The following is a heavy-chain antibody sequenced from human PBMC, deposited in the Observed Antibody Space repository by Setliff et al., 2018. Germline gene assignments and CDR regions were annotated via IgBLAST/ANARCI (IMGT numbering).Heavy chain of an antibody. CDR1: GYSFISYY. D-gene: IGHD4-4*01. CDR2: INVSGGSA. Sequence: GSVKVSCKTSGYSFISYYMYWVRQAPGQGLEWMGIINVSGGSASYAQKFQGRVTFTRDTSTSTLYMELSSLISEDTAMYYCARDTHINYNNPQVGWFDPWGQGTQVTVSS. V-gene: IGHV1-46*01. CDR3: ARDTHINYNNPQVGWFDP. J-gene: IGHJ5*02.